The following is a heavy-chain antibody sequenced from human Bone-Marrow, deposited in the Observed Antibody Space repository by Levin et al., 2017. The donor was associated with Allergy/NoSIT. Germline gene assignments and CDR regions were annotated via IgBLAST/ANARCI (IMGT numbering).Heavy chain of an antibody. D-gene: IGHD3-10*01. Sequence: GGSLRLSCAASGFTFSNAWMSWVRQAPGKGLEWVGRIKSKTDGGTTDYAAPVKGRFTISRDDSKNTLYLQMNSLKTEDTAVYYCTTNPPAYGSGSYELLIHDAFDIWGQGTMVTVSS. CDR1: GFTFSNAW. V-gene: IGHV3-15*01. J-gene: IGHJ3*02. CDR3: TTNPPAYGSGSYELLIHDAFDI. CDR2: IKSKTDGGTT.